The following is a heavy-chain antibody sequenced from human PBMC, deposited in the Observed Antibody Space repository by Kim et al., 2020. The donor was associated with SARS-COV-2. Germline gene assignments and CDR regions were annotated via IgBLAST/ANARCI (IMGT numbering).Heavy chain of an antibody. D-gene: IGHD3-10*01. J-gene: IGHJ6*02. CDR1: GGSISSSSYY. CDR2: IYYSGST. Sequence: SETLSLTCTVSGGSISSSSYYWGWIRQPPGKGLEWIGSIYYSGSTYYNPSLKSRVTISVDTSKNQFSLKLSSVTAADTAVYYCARHGVWPMVRYGMDVWGQGTTVTVSS. CDR3: ARHGVWPMVRYGMDV. V-gene: IGHV4-39*01.